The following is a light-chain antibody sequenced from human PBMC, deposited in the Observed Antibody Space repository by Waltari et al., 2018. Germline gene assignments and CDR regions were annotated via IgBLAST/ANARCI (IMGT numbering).Light chain of an antibody. CDR2: NNY. CDR3: ATWDDSLKGFV. J-gene: IGLJ1*01. Sequence: QSVLTQPPSASGTPGQRVTITCSGRRSDLGSNTLSWYQHLPGPAPRLLIYNNYYRPSGVPDRFSGSKSCTSASLAISGLQSEDEAVFYCATWDDSLKGFVFGSGTKVTVL. CDR1: RSDLGSNT. V-gene: IGLV1-44*01.